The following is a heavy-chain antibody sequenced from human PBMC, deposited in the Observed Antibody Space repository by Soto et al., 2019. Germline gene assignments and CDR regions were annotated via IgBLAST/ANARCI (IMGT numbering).Heavy chain of an antibody. CDR2: IYPGDSDT. CDR3: ARRGVVGGTVPAFDF. J-gene: IGHJ3*01. CDR1: GYSFTSYW. D-gene: IGHD1-26*01. Sequence: PGESLKISCKGSGYSFTSYWIGWVRQMPGKGLEWMGIIYPGDSDTRYSPSFQGQVTISADKSISTAYLQWSSLQASDTAMYYCARRGVVGGTVPAFDFWGQGTMVTVSS. V-gene: IGHV5-51*01.